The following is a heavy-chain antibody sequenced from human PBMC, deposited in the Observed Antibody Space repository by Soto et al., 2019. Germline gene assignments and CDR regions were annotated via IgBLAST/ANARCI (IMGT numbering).Heavy chain of an antibody. CDR1: GYNFSNSW. D-gene: IGHD2-8*01. J-gene: IGHJ6*02. CDR3: ARRGVLGVFYYGLDV. Sequence: EVQLVQSGAEVKKPGESLKISFKGSGYNFSNSWIAWVRQMPGKGLEWMGIIYPGDSDTRYSPSVQGQVIISADKSISTAYLQWSSLKASDSAMYYCARRGVLGVFYYGLDVWGQGTTVTVSS. CDR2: IYPGDSDT. V-gene: IGHV5-51*03.